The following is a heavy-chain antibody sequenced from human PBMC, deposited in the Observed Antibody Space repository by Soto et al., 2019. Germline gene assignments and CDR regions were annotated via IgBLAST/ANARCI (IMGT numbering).Heavy chain of an antibody. D-gene: IGHD4-17*01. Sequence: GASVKVSCKTPGYTFTRYNIHWVRQATGQGLEWMGWMNPNSGNTGYAQKFQGRLTMTRNTSISTAYMELSSLRSEDTAVYYCARTYGLNDAFDIWGQGTMVTVS. J-gene: IGHJ3*02. V-gene: IGHV1-8*01. CDR1: GYTFTRYN. CDR2: MNPNSGNT. CDR3: ARTYGLNDAFDI.